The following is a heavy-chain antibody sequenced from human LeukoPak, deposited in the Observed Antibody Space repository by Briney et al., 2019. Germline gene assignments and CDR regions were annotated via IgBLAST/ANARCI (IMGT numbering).Heavy chain of an antibody. CDR1: GYSFNIHH. CDR2: KFSHDGST. D-gene: IGHD3-10*01. V-gene: IGHV1-46*02. CDR3: ARDSGNFHYDMDV. Sequence: ASVKVSCKTSGYSFNIHHVHWVRQAPGQGLEWMGVKFSHDGSTSTAQKFQGRVTLTRDTSTSTVGMELSSLRSEDTALYYCARDSGNFHYDMDVWGQGTTVIVTS. J-gene: IGHJ6*02.